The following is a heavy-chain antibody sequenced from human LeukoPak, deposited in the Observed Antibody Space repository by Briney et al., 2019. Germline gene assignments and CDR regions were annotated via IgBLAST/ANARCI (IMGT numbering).Heavy chain of an antibody. D-gene: IGHD6-19*01. CDR2: IYYTGST. Sequence: SETLSFTCTVSGSSISNYYWGWIRQPPGKGLEWIGSIYYTGSTYYNPSLKSRVTISVDTSKNQFSLKLRSVTAADTAVYYCARHVHSLSGYSSGWYVDYWGQGTLVTVSS. CDR1: GSSISNYY. V-gene: IGHV4-39*01. CDR3: ARHVHSLSGYSSGWYVDY. J-gene: IGHJ4*02.